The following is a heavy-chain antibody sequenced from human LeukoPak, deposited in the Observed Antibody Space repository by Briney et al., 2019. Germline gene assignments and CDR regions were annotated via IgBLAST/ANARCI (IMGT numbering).Heavy chain of an antibody. J-gene: IGHJ4*02. CDR1: GFTFSSYG. CDR2: IRYDGSNK. D-gene: IGHD3-9*01. Sequence: PGGSLRLSCAASGFTFSSYGMHWVRQAPGKGLEWVAFIRYDGSNKYYADSVKGRFTISRDNSKNTLYLQMNSLRAEDTAVYYCAKATRVRYFDWLLSYWGQGTLVTVSS. CDR3: AKATRVRYFDWLLSY. V-gene: IGHV3-30*02.